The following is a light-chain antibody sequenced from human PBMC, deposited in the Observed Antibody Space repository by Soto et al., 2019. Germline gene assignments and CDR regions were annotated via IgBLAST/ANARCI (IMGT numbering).Light chain of an antibody. CDR1: SSDVGSNKL. Sequence: QSVLSQPASVSGSPGQSITISCTGTSSDVGSNKLVPWYQQHPGKAPKLMIYEVTERPSGISNRFSGSKSGNTASLTISGLQAEDEADYYCCSYAGRSAADVFGAGTKLTVL. CDR3: CSYAGRSAADV. V-gene: IGLV2-23*02. CDR2: EVT. J-gene: IGLJ1*01.